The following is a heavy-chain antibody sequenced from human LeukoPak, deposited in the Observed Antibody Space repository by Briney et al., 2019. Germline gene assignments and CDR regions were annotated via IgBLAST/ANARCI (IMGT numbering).Heavy chain of an antibody. V-gene: IGHV3-21*01. J-gene: IGHJ4*02. CDR1: GFTFSSYS. CDR3: ARGLGSGRHAFDI. D-gene: IGHD3-10*01. CDR2: ISSSSSYI. Sequence: GGSLRLSCAASGFTFSSYSMNWVRQAPGKGLEWVSSISSSSSYIYYADSVKGRFTISRDNAKNSLYLQMNSPRAEDTAVYYCARGLGSGRHAFDIWGQGTLVTVSS.